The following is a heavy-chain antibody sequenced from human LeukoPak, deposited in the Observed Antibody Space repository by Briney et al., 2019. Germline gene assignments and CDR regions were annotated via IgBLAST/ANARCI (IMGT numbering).Heavy chain of an antibody. D-gene: IGHD1-26*01. CDR1: GFTFSSYA. Sequence: GGSLRLSCAASGFTFSSYAMHWVRQAPGKGLEYVSAISSNGGSTYYANSVKGRFTISRDNSKNTLYLQMGSLRAEDTAVYYCARRRYSGSSQHFDYWGQGTLVTVSS. J-gene: IGHJ4*02. CDR3: ARRRYSGSSQHFDY. V-gene: IGHV3-64*01. CDR2: ISSNGGST.